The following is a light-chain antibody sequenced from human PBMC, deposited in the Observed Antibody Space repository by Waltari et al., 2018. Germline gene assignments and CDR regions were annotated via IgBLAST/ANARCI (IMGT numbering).Light chain of an antibody. CDR2: AAS. J-gene: IGKJ4*01. V-gene: IGKV1-39*01. Sequence: DLQMTQSPSSLSASVGDIVTITCRASQTISSYFNWYQQKPGKAPKLLIYAASSLQSGVPSRFSGSGSGTDFALTITSLQPEDLGTYYCQQTYSTPGLTFGGGTKVAIK. CDR1: QTISSY. CDR3: QQTYSTPGLT.